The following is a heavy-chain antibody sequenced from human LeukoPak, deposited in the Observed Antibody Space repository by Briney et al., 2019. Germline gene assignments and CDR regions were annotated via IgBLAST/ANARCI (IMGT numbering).Heavy chain of an antibody. V-gene: IGHV1-69*05. CDR1: GGTFSSYA. J-gene: IGHJ4*02. D-gene: IGHD2-2*01. CDR3: ARDARKGQLLVARFDY. Sequence: GASVKVSCKASGGTFSSYAISWVRQAPGQGLGWMGGIIPIFGTANYAQKFQGRVTITTDESTSTAYMELSSLRSEDTAVYYCARDARKGQLLVARFDYWGQGTLVTVSS. CDR2: IIPIFGTA.